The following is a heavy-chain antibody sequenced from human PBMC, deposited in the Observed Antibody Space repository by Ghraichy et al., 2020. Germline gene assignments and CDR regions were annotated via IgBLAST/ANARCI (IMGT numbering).Heavy chain of an antibody. CDR3: ARDLVVVPGAIGVGWFDP. CDR2: INPILGTT. V-gene: IGHV1-69*13. J-gene: IGHJ5*02. CDR1: GGTFSSYV. Sequence: SVKVSCKASGGTFSSYVISWLRQAPGQGPEWMGGINPILGTTNYARKFQGRVTITADESTSTAYMELSSLRAEDTAVYYCARDLVVVPGAIGVGWFDPWGQGGLVTVSS. D-gene: IGHD2-2*02.